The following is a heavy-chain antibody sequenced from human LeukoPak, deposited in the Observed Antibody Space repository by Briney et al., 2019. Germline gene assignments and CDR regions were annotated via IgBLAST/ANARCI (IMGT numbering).Heavy chain of an antibody. CDR1: GGSISSYY. Sequence: SETLSLTCTVSGGSISSYYWSWIRQPPGKGLEWIGYIHYSGRTSYNPSLKSRVTISLDTSKNQFSLRLSSVTAADTAVYYCARSYDSRGYYYYGMDVWGQGTTVTVSS. V-gene: IGHV4-59*01. D-gene: IGHD3-22*01. CDR2: IHYSGRT. CDR3: ARSYDSRGYYYYGMDV. J-gene: IGHJ6*02.